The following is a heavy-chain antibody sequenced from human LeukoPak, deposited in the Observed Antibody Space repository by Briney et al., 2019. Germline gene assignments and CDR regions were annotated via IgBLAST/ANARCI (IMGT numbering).Heavy chain of an antibody. V-gene: IGHV3-74*01. D-gene: IGHD3-16*01. J-gene: IGHJ6*03. CDR2: INSDGSST. Sequence: PGGSLRLSCAASGFTFSSYWMHWVRQAPGKGLVWVSRINSDGSSTTYADSVRGRITIPRDNAKNTVYLQMNSLRAEDTGVYYCARGFAYYYMDVWGKGTTVTVSS. CDR3: ARGFAYYYMDV. CDR1: GFTFSSYW.